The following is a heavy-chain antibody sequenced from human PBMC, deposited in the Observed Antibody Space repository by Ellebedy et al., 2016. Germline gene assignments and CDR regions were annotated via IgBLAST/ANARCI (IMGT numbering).Heavy chain of an antibody. V-gene: IGHV3-74*01. J-gene: IGHJ4*02. CDR3: AGEDYDSSGYNYYFDY. CDR2: INSDGSST. CDR1: GFTFSTYW. Sequence: GESLKISCAASGFTFSTYWMHWVRQAPGKGLVWVSRINSDGSSTTYADSVKGRFTISRDNAKNTLSLQMNSLRAEDTAFYYCAGEDYDSSGYNYYFDYWGQGTLVTVSS. D-gene: IGHD3-22*01.